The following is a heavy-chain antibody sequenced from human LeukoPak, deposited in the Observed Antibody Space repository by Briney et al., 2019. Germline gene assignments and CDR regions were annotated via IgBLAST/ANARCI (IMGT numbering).Heavy chain of an antibody. V-gene: IGHV4-38-2*02. CDR2: IYTSGST. Sequence: PSETLSLTCTVSGYSISSGYYWGWIRQPPGKGLEWIGRIYTSGSTNYNPSLKSRVTMSVDTSKNQFSLKLSSVTAADTAVYYCARGSIAVAGGSDYWGQGTLVTVSS. CDR3: ARGSIAVAGGSDY. J-gene: IGHJ4*02. CDR1: GYSISSGYY. D-gene: IGHD6-19*01.